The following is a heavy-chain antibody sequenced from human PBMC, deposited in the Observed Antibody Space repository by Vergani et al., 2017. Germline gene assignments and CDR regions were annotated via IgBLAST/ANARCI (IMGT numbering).Heavy chain of an antibody. CDR3: AREAYGDYLVGGYYFDY. CDR2: ISSSSSYI. D-gene: IGHD4-17*01. J-gene: IGHJ4*02. CDR1: GFTFSSYS. V-gene: IGHV3-21*01. Sequence: VQLVESGGGLVKPGGSLRLSCAASGFTFSSYSMNWVRQAPGKGLEWVSSISSSSSYIYYADSVKGRFTISRDNAKNSLYLQMNSLRAEDTAVYYCAREAYGDYLVGGYYFDYWGQGTLVTVSS.